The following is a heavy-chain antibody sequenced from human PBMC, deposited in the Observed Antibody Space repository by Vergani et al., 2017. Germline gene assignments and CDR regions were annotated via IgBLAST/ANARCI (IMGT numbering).Heavy chain of an antibody. CDR1: GFTFDDYT. CDR3: ARGNSLGSY. Sequence: EVRLLESGGGLVQPGGSLRLSCAASGFTFDDYTMHWVRQAPGKGLEWVSLISWDGGSTYYADSVKGRFTISRDNAKKSLYLQMNSLRGEDTAVYYCARGNSLGSYWGQGTLVTVSS. V-gene: IGHV3-43*01. CDR2: ISWDGGST. J-gene: IGHJ4*02. D-gene: IGHD1-7*01.